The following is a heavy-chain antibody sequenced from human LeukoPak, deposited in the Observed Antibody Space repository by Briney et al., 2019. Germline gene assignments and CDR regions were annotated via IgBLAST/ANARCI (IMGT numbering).Heavy chain of an antibody. CDR2: ISYDGSNK. V-gene: IGHV3-30*04. CDR1: GFTFSSYA. Sequence: PGGSLRLSCAASGFTFSSYAMHWVRQAPGKGLEWVAVISYDGSNKYYADSVKGRFTISRDNSKNTLYLQMNSLRAEDTAVYYCSYSSSWSIWSVYYYYGMDVWGQGTTVTVSS. CDR3: SYSSSWSIWSVYYYYGMDV. D-gene: IGHD6-13*01. J-gene: IGHJ6*02.